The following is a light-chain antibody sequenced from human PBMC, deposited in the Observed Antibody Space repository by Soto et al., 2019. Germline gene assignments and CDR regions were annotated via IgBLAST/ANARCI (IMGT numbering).Light chain of an antibody. CDR3: SSHTRSATYV. J-gene: IGLJ1*01. Sequence: QSALTQPASVSGSPGQSITISCTGTSSDVGGYNYVSWFQQHPGKAPKLMIYDVSSRPSGVSTRFSGSKSGNTASLTISGLQAEDEADYYCSSHTRSATYVFGTGTKVTVL. CDR2: DVS. V-gene: IGLV2-14*01. CDR1: SSDVGGYNY.